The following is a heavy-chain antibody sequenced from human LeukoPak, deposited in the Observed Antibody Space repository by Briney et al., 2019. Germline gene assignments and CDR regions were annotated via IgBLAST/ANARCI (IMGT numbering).Heavy chain of an antibody. Sequence: PSETLSLTCSVSDGSINSYYWNWIRRPPGKGLEWIGYIYYNGNTNYGPSLKSRVTISVDTSKNQFSLKLSSVTAADTAVYYCARYAVRGVYYGMDVWGQGTTVTVSS. V-gene: IGHV4-59*01. D-gene: IGHD3-10*01. J-gene: IGHJ6*02. CDR2: IYYNGNT. CDR3: ARYAVRGVYYGMDV. CDR1: DGSINSYY.